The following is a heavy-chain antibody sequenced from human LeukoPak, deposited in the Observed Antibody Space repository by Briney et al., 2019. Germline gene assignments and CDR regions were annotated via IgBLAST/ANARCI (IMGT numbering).Heavy chain of an antibody. D-gene: IGHD6-13*01. J-gene: IGHJ4*02. CDR3: AKDRKRGPGIAPDY. CDR2: ISGSGGST. V-gene: IGHV3-23*01. CDR1: GFTFSSYA. Sequence: GGSLRLSCAASGFTFSSYAMSWVRQAPGKGLEWVSAISGSGGSTYYADSVKGRFTISRDNFKKTLYLQMNSLRAEDTAVYYCAKDRKRGPGIAPDYWGQGTLVTVSS.